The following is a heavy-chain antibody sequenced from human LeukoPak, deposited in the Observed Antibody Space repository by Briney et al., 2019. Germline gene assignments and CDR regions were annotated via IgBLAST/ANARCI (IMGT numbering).Heavy chain of an antibody. V-gene: IGHV3-7*01. J-gene: IGHJ4*02. D-gene: IGHD3-16*02. Sequence: PGGSLRLSCAASGFTFSSYWMSWVRQAPGKGLEWVANIKQDGSEKHYVDSVKGRFTISRDNAKNSLYLQMNSLRAEDTAVYYCARDLYDYVWGSYPPGYWGQGTLVTVSS. CDR3: ARDLYDYVWGSYPPGY. CDR2: IKQDGSEK. CDR1: GFTFSSYW.